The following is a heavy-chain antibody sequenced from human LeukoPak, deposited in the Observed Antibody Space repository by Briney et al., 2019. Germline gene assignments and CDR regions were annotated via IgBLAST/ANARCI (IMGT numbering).Heavy chain of an antibody. D-gene: IGHD1-26*01. J-gene: IGHJ4*02. CDR2: IYYSGST. V-gene: IGHV4-59*01. CDR3: ARERGWYSGSYVDS. CDR1: GGSISGYY. Sequence: PSETLSLTCTVSGGSISGYYWSWIRQPPGKRLEWIGYIYYSGSTYYNPSLKSRVTISVDTSQNHFSLRLTSVTAADTAVYYCARERGWYSGSYVDSWGQGTLVTVSS.